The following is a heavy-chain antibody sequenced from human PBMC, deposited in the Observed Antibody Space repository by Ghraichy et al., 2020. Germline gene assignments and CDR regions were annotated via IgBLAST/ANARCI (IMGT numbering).Heavy chain of an antibody. CDR1: GFTLSDHS. CDR3: AKEGGRLGEGAFDV. V-gene: IGHV3-48*01. J-gene: IGHJ3*01. CDR2: ITSSSRTK. Sequence: GGSLRLSCVGSGFTLSDHSMNWVRQSPGKGLEWVSFITSSSRTKSYADSVRGRFTISRDNAQNSLYLQMNSLRADDTAVYYCAKEGGRLGEGAFDVWGQGTKVTVSS. D-gene: IGHD3-10*01.